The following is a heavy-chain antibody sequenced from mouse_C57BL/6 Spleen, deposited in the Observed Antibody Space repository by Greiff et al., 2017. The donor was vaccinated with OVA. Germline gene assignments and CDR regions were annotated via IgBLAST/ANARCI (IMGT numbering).Heavy chain of an antibody. V-gene: IGHV1-26*01. D-gene: IGHD1-1*01. J-gene: IGHJ2*01. Sequence: EVQLQQSGPELVKPGASVKISCKASGYTFTDYYMNWVKQSHGKSLEWIGDINPNNGGTSYNQKFKGKATLTVDKSSSTAYMELRSLTSEDSAVYYCAREDGSTYWGQGTTLTVSS. CDR2: INPNNGGT. CDR3: AREDGSTY. CDR1: GYTFTDYY.